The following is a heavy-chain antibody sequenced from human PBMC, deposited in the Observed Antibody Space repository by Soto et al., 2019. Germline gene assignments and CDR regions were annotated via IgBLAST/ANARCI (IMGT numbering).Heavy chain of an antibody. CDR3: ARDRERNSSSWYYFDY. V-gene: IGHV1-2*04. J-gene: IGHJ4*02. D-gene: IGHD6-13*01. Sequence: ASVKVSCKASGYTFTGYYVHWVRQAPGQGLEWMGWINPNSGGTNYAQKFQGWVTMTRDTSISTAYMELSRLRSDDTAVYYCARDRERNSSSWYYFDYWGQGTLVTVSS. CDR1: GYTFTGYY. CDR2: INPNSGGT.